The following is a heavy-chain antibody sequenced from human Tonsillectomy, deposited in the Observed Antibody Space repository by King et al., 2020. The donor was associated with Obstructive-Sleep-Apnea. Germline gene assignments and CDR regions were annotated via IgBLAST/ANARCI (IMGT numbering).Heavy chain of an antibody. Sequence: VQLVESGGGLVQPGGSLRVSCAASGFTFSSYAMNWVRQAPGKGLEWVSAISGSGGSTYYADSVKGRFTISRDNSKNTLYLQMNSLRADDTALYYCARDIVTGYNYYGMDVWGQGTTVTVSS. J-gene: IGHJ6*02. CDR2: ISGSGGST. CDR3: ARDIVTGYNYYGMDV. CDR1: GFTFSSYA. V-gene: IGHV3-23*04. D-gene: IGHD3-9*01.